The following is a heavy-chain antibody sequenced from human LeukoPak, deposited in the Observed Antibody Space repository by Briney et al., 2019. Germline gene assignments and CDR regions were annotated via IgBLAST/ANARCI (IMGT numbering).Heavy chain of an antibody. CDR1: GFTFDDFT. CDR3: AKTAYDEYYFDL. Sequence: GGSLRLSCAASGFTFDDFTMHWVRQAPGKGLEWVSIISWDSTTTNYADSVKGRFVISRDNSKGSLYLQMNSLRTEDTAFYYCAKTAYDEYYFDLRGQGTLVTGSS. D-gene: IGHD2-21*01. J-gene: IGHJ4*02. CDR2: ISWDSTTT. V-gene: IGHV3-43*01.